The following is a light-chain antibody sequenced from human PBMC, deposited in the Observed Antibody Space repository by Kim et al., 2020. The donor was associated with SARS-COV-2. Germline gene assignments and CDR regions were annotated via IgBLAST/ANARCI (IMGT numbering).Light chain of an antibody. J-gene: IGLJ3*02. CDR2: EDR. Sequence: VSPGQTASITCSGDKVGDKYACWYQQKPGRSPLLVIYEDRKRPSGIPERFSGSNSGNTATLTISGTQAMDEADYYCQTWDSSTAVFGGGTQLTVL. CDR3: QTWDSSTAV. CDR1: KVGDKY. V-gene: IGLV3-1*01.